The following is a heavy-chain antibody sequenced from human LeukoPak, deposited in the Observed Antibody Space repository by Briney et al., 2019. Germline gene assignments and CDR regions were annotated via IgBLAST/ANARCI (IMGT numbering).Heavy chain of an antibody. CDR2: IYYSGST. CDR3: ARTHPYSRQLRYYYYYMNV. J-gene: IGHJ6*03. V-gene: IGHV4-59*01. CDR1: GGSISSYY. D-gene: IGHD6-13*01. Sequence: PSETLSLTCTVSGGSISSYYWSWIRQPPGKGLEWIGYIYYSGSTNYNPSLKSRLTISVDTSKNQFSLKLSSVTAADTAVYYCARTHPYSRQLRYYYYYMNVWGKGTTVTVSS.